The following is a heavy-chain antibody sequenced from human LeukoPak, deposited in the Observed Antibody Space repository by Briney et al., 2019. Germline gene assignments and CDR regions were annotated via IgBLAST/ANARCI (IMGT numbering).Heavy chain of an antibody. CDR2: IRSDGSSN. V-gene: IGHV3-30*02. Sequence: GGSLRLSCAASGFTFSSHGMHWVRQAPGKGLEWVTFIRSDGSSNYYGDSVKGRFTLSRDNFKDTLSLQMNSLRAEDTAVYYCVRDRDWGFDYWGQGTLVTVSS. CDR1: GFTFSSHG. D-gene: IGHD3/OR15-3a*01. CDR3: VRDRDWGFDY. J-gene: IGHJ4*02.